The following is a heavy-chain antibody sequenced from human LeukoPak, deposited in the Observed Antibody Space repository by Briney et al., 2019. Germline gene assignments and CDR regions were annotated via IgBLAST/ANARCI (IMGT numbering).Heavy chain of an antibody. D-gene: IGHD2-15*01. CDR2: ISGSGGST. J-gene: IGHJ4*02. CDR1: GFTFSGYA. CDR3: AKSLEVAAEFYFDY. Sequence: AGGSLRLSCAASGFTFSGYAMSWVRQAPGKGLEWVSAISGSGGSTYYADSVKGRFTISRDNSKNTLYLQMNSLRAEDTAVYYCAKSLEVAAEFYFDYWGQGTLVTVSS. V-gene: IGHV3-23*01.